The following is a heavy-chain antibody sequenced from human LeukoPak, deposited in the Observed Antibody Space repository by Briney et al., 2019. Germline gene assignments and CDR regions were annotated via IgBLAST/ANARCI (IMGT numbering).Heavy chain of an antibody. CDR3: ARDTLKSGGWFQDLDYYGMDV. D-gene: IGHD6-19*01. J-gene: IGHJ6*02. Sequence: GASVKVSCKASGGTFSSYAISWVRQAPGQGLEWMGRIIPILGIANYAQKFQGRVTMTTDTSTSTAYMELRSLRSDDTAVYYCARDTLKSGGWFQDLDYYGMDVWGQGTTVTVSS. V-gene: IGHV1-69*04. CDR1: GGTFSSYA. CDR2: IIPILGIA.